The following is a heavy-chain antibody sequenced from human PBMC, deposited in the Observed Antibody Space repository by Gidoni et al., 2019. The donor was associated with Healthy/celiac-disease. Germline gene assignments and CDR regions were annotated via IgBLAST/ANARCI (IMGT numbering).Heavy chain of an antibody. J-gene: IGHJ6*02. D-gene: IGHD5-18*01. CDR3: ARAEVSYGYYYYYGMDV. CDR2: IYTSGST. Sequence: QVQLQESGPGLVKPSQTLSLTCTVSGGSISSGSYYWSWLRQPAGKGLEWSGRIYTSGSTNYNPSLKSRVTISVDTSKNQFSLKLSSVTAADTAVYYCARAEVSYGYYYYYGMDVWGQGTTVTVSS. CDR1: GGSISSGSYY. V-gene: IGHV4-61*02.